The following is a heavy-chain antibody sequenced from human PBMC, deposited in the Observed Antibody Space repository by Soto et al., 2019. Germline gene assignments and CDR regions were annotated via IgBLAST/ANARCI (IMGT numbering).Heavy chain of an antibody. CDR1: GGSFSGYY. V-gene: IGHV4-34*01. D-gene: IGHD6-13*01. CDR2: INHSGST. Sequence: SETLSLTCAVYGGSFSGYYWSWIRQPPGKGLEWIGEINHSGSTNYNPSLKSRVTISVDTSKNQFSLKLSSVTAADTAVYYCARGRYSSSWYRWFDPWGQGTLVTVSS. CDR3: ARGRYSSSWYRWFDP. J-gene: IGHJ5*02.